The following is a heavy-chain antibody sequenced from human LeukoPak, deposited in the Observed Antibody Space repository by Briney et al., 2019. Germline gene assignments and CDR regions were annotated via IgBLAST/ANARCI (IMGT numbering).Heavy chain of an antibody. CDR2: INHSGST. D-gene: IGHD2-15*01. CDR1: GGSFSGYY. CDR3: AREDRRAWPSALDY. V-gene: IGHV4-34*01. Sequence: SETLSLTCAVYGGSFSGYYWSWIRQPPGKGLEWIGEINHSGSTNYNPSLKSRVTISVDTSKNQFSLKLSSVTAADTAVYYCAREDRRAWPSALDYWGQGTLVTVSS. J-gene: IGHJ4*02.